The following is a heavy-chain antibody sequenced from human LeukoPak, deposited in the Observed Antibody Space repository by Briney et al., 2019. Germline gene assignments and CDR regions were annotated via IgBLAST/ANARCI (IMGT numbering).Heavy chain of an antibody. Sequence: GGSLRLSGAAPKFRFSRTWMNWVRQAPGKGLEWVANIKQDGSAKYYVDSVKGRFTISRDNAKNSLYLQMNSLRAEDTAVYYCGGGGYWGQGILVTVSS. J-gene: IGHJ4*02. CDR1: KFRFSRTW. CDR3: GGGGY. V-gene: IGHV3-7*05. CDR2: IKQDGSAK. D-gene: IGHD6-25*01.